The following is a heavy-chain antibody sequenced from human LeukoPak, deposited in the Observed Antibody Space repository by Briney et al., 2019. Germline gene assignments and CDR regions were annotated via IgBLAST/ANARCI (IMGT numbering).Heavy chain of an antibody. CDR3: ARLGSYHDF. J-gene: IGHJ4*02. CDR2: IHSSGGS. D-gene: IGHD1-26*01. V-gene: IGHV4-4*09. CDR1: GASISNYY. Sequence: PSETLSLTCTVSGASISNYYWSWIRQTPEKGLEWMVHIHSSGGSSYYPSLKSRLTLSIDTSRNQLSLKLPSVTAADTAVYFCARLGSYHDFWGQGALVTVSS.